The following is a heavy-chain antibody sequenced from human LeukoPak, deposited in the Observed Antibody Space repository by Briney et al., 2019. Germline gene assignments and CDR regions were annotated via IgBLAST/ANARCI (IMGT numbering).Heavy chain of an antibody. V-gene: IGHV3-48*01. D-gene: IGHD4-17*01. J-gene: IGHJ4*02. CDR3: ARGHYGDYVPFDY. CDR2: ISSSSSTI. Sequence: GGSLRLSCAASGFTLSSYSKNWVRQAPGKGLEWVSYISSSSSTIYFADSVKGRFTISRDTAKNSLYLQMNSLRAEDTAVYYCARGHYGDYVPFDYWGQGTLVTVSS. CDR1: GFTLSSYS.